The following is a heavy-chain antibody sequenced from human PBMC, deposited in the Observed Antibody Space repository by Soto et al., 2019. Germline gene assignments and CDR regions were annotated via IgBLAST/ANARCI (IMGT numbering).Heavy chain of an antibody. V-gene: IGHV4-39*01. CDR3: ARHPRDDYNYGGSGIFDY. CDR1: GGSISSRTFW. J-gene: IGHJ4*02. CDR2: MYYSGSS. Sequence: QLQLQKSGPGLVKPSETLSLTCSVSGGSISSRTFWWAWIRQPPGKGLEWIGDMYYSGSSYSSPSLKRRVTLSVDTSKNQLSLKLNSVTAADTAVYYCARHPRDDYNYGGSGIFDYWGQGTLVTVSS. D-gene: IGHD4-4*01.